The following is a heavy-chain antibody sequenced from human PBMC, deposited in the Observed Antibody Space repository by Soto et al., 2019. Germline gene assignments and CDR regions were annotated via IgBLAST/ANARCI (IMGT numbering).Heavy chain of an antibody. CDR2: IRSKANSYAT. V-gene: IGHV3-73*02. CDR1: GFTFSGSA. D-gene: IGHD4-17*01. CDR3: TRPWYGDYRPNYYYYYGMDV. Sequence: EVQLVESGGGLVQPGGSLKLSCAASGFTFSGSAMHWVRQASGKGLEWVGRIRSKANSYATAYAASVKGRFTISRDDSKNTAYLQMNSLKTEDTAVYYCTRPWYGDYRPNYYYYYGMDVW. J-gene: IGHJ6*01.